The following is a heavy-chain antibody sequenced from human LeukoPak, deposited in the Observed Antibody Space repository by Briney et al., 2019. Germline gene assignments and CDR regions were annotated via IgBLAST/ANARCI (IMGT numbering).Heavy chain of an antibody. Sequence: SETLSLTCTVSGGSISSSSYYWGWIRQPPGKGLEWIGSIYYSGSTYYNPSLKSRVTISVDTSKNQFSLKLSSVTAADTAVYYCAIRPWFGELLYDYWGQGTLVTVSS. CDR3: AIRPWFGELLYDY. CDR2: IYYSGST. CDR1: GGSISSSSYY. V-gene: IGHV4-39*01. J-gene: IGHJ4*02. D-gene: IGHD3-10*01.